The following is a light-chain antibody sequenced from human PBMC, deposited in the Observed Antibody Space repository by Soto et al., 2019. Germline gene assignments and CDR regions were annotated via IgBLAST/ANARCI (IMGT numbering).Light chain of an antibody. CDR3: SSYTSSSTLGV. CDR1: SSDVGGYNY. CDR2: DVS. J-gene: IGLJ2*01. V-gene: IGLV2-14*01. Sequence: ALTQPASVSGSPGQSITLSCTGTSSDVGGYNYVSWYQQHPGKAPKLMIYDVSNRPSGVSNRFSGSKSGNTASLTISGLQAEDEADYYCSSYTSSSTLGVFGGGTKVTVL.